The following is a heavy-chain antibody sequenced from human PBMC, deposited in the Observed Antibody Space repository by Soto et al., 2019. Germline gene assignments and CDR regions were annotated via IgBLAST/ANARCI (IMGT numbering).Heavy chain of an antibody. D-gene: IGHD2-2*01. CDR1: GFTFSSYA. J-gene: IGHJ6*03. V-gene: IGHV3-64*01. CDR3: ARERKPGPDYYYYMDV. Sequence: GGSLRLSCAASGFTFSSYAMHWVRQAPGKGLEYVSAISSNGGSTYYANSVKGRFTISRDNSKNTLYLQMGSLRAEDMAVYYCARERKPGPDYYYYMDVWGKGTTVNVSS. CDR2: ISSNGGST.